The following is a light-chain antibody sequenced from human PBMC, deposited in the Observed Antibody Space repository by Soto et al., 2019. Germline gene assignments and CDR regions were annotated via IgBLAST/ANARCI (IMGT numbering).Light chain of an antibody. CDR2: QDS. CDR1: KLGDKY. J-gene: IGLJ1*01. V-gene: IGLV3-1*01. Sequence: SYELTQPPSVSVSPGQTASITCSGDKLGDKYVCWYHQKPGQSPVLVIYQDSKRPSALPERFSGSNSGNTAPLTISGTQPIDEPDYYCQAWDRSTGVFGTGTKLTVL. CDR3: QAWDRSTGV.